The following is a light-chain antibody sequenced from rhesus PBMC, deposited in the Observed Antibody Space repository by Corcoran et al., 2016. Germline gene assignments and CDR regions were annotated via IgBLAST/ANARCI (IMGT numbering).Light chain of an antibody. V-gene: IGKV1S14*01. CDR3: RQHNSYPRT. J-gene: IGKJ1*01. CDR2: YAS. Sequence: DIQMTQSPSSLSASVGDTVTITCRASQGISNYLAWYQQKPGKAPKPLIYYASILESGVPSRLSGSGAGTEFTLTSSSLQPEGFAICYCRQHNSYPRTFGQGTKVEIK. CDR1: QGISNY.